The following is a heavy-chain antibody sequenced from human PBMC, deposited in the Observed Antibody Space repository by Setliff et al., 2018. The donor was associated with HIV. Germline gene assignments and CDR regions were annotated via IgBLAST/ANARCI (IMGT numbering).Heavy chain of an antibody. CDR1: GASINSGAEY. V-gene: IGHV4-31*03. J-gene: IGHJ1*01. CDR2: IYYGGER. D-gene: IGHD3-22*01. Sequence: PSETLSLTCSVSGASINSGAEYWGWIRHHPGKGLEWIGYIYYGGERYYNPSLKGRVSLSMDTSKNQFSLKLSSVTVADTAMYYCARADYDTRGVAEYFHRWGQGTQVTVSS. CDR3: ARADYDTRGVAEYFHR.